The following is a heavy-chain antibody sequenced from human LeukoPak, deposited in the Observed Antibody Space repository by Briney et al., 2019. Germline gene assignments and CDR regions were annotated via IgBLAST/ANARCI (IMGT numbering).Heavy chain of an antibody. V-gene: IGHV4-38-2*01. J-gene: IGHJ4*02. CDR2: IYHSGST. Sequence: SETLSLTCAVSGYSFSSGYYWGWIRQPPGKGLEWIGSIYHSGSTYYNPSLKSRVTISVDTSKNQFSLKLSSVTAADTAVYYCARNSYGPDYWGQGTLVTVSS. CDR3: ARNSYGPDY. CDR1: GYSFSSGYY. D-gene: IGHD3-10*01.